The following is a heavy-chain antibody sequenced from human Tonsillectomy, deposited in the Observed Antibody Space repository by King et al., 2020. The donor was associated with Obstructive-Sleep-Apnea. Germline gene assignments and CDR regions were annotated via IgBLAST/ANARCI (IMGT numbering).Heavy chain of an antibody. D-gene: IGHD3-22*01. CDR2: IISILDIP. CDR1: GGTFSNYA. Sequence: QLVQSGAEVKKPGSSVKVSCKASGGTFSNYAISWVRQAPGQGLEWMGGIISILDIPNYAQKFQGRVTITADKSTNTVYMELSSLRSEDTAVYYCARDQDSSGCHPSTYNWFDPWGQGTLVTVSS. V-gene: IGHV1-69*09. J-gene: IGHJ5*02. CDR3: ARDQDSSGCHPSTYNWFDP.